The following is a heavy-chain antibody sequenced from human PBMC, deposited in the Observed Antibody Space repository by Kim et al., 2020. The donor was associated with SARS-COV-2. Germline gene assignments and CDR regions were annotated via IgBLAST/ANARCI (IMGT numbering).Heavy chain of an antibody. Sequence: SETLSLTCTVSGGSISSGSYYWSWIRQPAGKGLEWIGRIYTSGSTNYNPSLKSRVTISVDTSKNQFSLKLSSVTAADTAVYYCARSPWDGYRDYWGQGTLVTVSS. D-gene: IGHD5-12*01. CDR2: IYTSGST. J-gene: IGHJ4*02. CDR1: GGSISSGSYY. V-gene: IGHV4-61*02. CDR3: ARSPWDGYRDY.